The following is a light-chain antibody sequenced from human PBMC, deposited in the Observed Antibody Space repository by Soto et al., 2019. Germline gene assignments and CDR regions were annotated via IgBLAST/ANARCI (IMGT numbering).Light chain of an antibody. CDR1: QSINSTY. V-gene: IGKV3-20*01. CDR2: GAS. CDR3: QQYGGSPLYT. Sequence: EIVLTQSPGTLSLSPGERATLSCRASQSINSTYLAWYQQKPGLAPRLLIYGASSRATGIPDRFSGSGSGNSFPFNNKRMEPEDFGLFYCQQYGGSPLYTFGQGTKLEIK. J-gene: IGKJ2*01.